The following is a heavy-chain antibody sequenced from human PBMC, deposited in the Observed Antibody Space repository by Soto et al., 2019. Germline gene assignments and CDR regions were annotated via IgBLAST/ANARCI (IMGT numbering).Heavy chain of an antibody. CDR1: GYTFTSYY. Sequence: GASVKVSCKASGYTFTSYYMHWVRQAPGQGLEWMGIINPSGGSTSYAQKFQGRVTISVDTSKNQFSLKLSSVTAADTAVYYCARGHPDYDFWSGSSLGGYYFDYWGQGTLVTAPQ. V-gene: IGHV1-46*01. D-gene: IGHD3-3*01. J-gene: IGHJ4*02. CDR3: ARGHPDYDFWSGSSLGGYYFDY. CDR2: INPSGGST.